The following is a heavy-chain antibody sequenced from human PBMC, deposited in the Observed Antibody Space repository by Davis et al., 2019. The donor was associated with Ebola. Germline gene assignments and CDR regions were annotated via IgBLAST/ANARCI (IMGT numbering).Heavy chain of an antibody. Sequence: AASVKVSCKASGYTFTNYYMHWVRQAPGQGLEWMGMINPNDGRTIYAQKFQGRVTVTRDTSTSTAYMELRSLGSDDTAIYYCARDSFCTYGVCNDRDFDYWGQGTLVTVSS. V-gene: IGHV1-46*01. CDR3: ARDSFCTYGVCNDRDFDY. J-gene: IGHJ4*02. D-gene: IGHD2-8*01. CDR1: GYTFTNYY. CDR2: INPNDGRT.